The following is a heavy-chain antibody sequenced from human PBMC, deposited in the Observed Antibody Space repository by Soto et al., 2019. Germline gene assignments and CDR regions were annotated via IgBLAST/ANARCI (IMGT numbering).Heavy chain of an antibody. J-gene: IGHJ6*02. V-gene: IGHV3-15*07. CDR1: GFTFSNAW. CDR3: TTDSLVSEEAAAGFAWGNYYYYGMDV. Sequence: GGSLRLSCAASGFTFSNAWMNWVRQAPGKGLEWVGRIKSKTDGGTTDYAAPVKGRFTISRDDSKNTLYLQMNSLKTEDTAVYYCTTDSLVSEEAAAGFAWGNYYYYGMDVWGQGTTVTVSS. D-gene: IGHD6-13*01. CDR2: IKSKTDGGTT.